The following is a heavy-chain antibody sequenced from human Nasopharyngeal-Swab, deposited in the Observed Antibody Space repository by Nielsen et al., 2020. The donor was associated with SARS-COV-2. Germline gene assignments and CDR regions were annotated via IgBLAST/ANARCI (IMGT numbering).Heavy chain of an antibody. D-gene: IGHD5-18*01. CDR2: MNSDGSST. Sequence: LSLTGAASGFTFSWHWMHWVRQAPGKGLVWVSRMNSDGSSTTYADSVKGRFTISRDNAKNTLYLQMNSLRAEDTAVYYCARGGRNSYGYVDPWGQGTLVTVSS. CDR1: GFTFSWHW. CDR3: ARGGRNSYGYVDP. J-gene: IGHJ5*02. V-gene: IGHV3-74*01.